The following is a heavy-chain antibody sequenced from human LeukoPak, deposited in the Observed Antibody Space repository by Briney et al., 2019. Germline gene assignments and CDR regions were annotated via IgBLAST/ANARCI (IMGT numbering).Heavy chain of an antibody. CDR1: GGSISSYY. J-gene: IGHJ4*02. Sequence: SETLSLTCTVSGGSISSYYWSWIRQPPGKGLEWIGYIYYSGSTNYNPSLKSRVTISVDTSKNQFSLKLSSVTAADTAVYYCARLYSSSWYLFDYWGQGTLVTVSS. D-gene: IGHD6-13*01. CDR2: IYYSGST. CDR3: ARLYSSSWYLFDY. V-gene: IGHV4-59*01.